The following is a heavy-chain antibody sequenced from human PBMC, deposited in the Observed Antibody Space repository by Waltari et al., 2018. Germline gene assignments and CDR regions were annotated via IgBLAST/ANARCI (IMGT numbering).Heavy chain of an antibody. D-gene: IGHD3-16*02. CDR3: ARDTFGGVIVIQPLDY. CDR1: GFTFSSYC. J-gene: IGHJ4*02. CDR2: NKQDGSEK. Sequence: EVQLVESGGGLVQPGGSLRLSCAASGFTFSSYCMSWVRQATGKGLEVVAKNKQDGSEKYYVDSVKGRFTISRDNAKNSLYLQMNSLRAEDTAVYYCARDTFGGVIVIQPLDYWGQGTLVTVSS. V-gene: IGHV3-7*01.